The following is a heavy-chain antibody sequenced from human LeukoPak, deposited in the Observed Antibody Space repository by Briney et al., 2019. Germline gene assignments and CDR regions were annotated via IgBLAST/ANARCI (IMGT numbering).Heavy chain of an antibody. CDR3: ARDGFVVVPAAPPGFDY. J-gene: IGHJ4*02. V-gene: IGHV3-21*01. Sequence: GGSLRLSCAASGFTFSSYSMNWVRQAPGKGLEWVSSISSSSSYIYYADSVKGRFTISRDNAKNPLYLQMNSLRAEDTAVYYCARDGFVVVPAAPPGFDYWGQGTLVTVSS. CDR1: GFTFSSYS. CDR2: ISSSSSYI. D-gene: IGHD2-2*01.